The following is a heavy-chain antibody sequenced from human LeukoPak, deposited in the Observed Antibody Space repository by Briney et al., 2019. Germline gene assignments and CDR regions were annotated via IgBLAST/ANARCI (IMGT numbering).Heavy chain of an antibody. CDR1: GGSISSYY. Sequence: PSETLSLTCTVSGGSISSYYWSWIRQPAGKGLEWIGRIYTTGSTNYNPSLKGRVTMSIDTSKKQFSLKLTSVTAADTAVYYCARGKYYYDSSSSYRYFDPWGQGTLVTVSS. CDR2: IYTTGST. J-gene: IGHJ5*02. CDR3: ARGKYYYDSSSSYRYFDP. V-gene: IGHV4-4*07. D-gene: IGHD3-22*01.